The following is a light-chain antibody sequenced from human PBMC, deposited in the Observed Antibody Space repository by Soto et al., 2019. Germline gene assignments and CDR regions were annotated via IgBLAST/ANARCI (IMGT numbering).Light chain of an antibody. CDR1: QGISSA. Sequence: ALQLTQSPSSLSASVGDRVTITCRASQGISSALAWYQQKPGKAPKVLISGASSLESGVPSRFSGSGSGTDFTLTISSLQPEDFATYYCQQFNSYPITFGQGTRLEIK. CDR3: QQFNSYPIT. V-gene: IGKV1-13*02. CDR2: GAS. J-gene: IGKJ5*01.